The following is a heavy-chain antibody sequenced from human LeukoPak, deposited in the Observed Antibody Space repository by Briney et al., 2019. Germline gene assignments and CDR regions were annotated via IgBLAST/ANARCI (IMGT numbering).Heavy chain of an antibody. J-gene: IGHJ3*02. Sequence: PSETLSLTCAVSGYSISSGYYWGWIRQPPGKGLEWIGSIYHSGSTYYNPSLKSRVTISVDTSKNQFSLRLSSVTAADTAVYYCARGYVGYYYDSSGWAFDIWGQGTMVTVSS. D-gene: IGHD3-22*01. CDR1: GYSISSGYY. V-gene: IGHV4-38-2*01. CDR3: ARGYVGYYYDSSGWAFDI. CDR2: IYHSGST.